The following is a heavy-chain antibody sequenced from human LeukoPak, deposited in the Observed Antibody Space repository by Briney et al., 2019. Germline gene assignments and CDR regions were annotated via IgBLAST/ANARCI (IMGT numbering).Heavy chain of an antibody. Sequence: SETLSLTCTVSGGSISSYYWSWIRQPPGKGPEWIGYIYYSGSTNYNPSLKSRVTISVDTSKNQFSLKLSSVTAADTAVYYCARNGVAGNDYWGQGTLVTVSS. V-gene: IGHV4-59*08. J-gene: IGHJ4*02. D-gene: IGHD6-19*01. CDR2: IYYSGST. CDR1: GGSISSYY. CDR3: ARNGVAGNDY.